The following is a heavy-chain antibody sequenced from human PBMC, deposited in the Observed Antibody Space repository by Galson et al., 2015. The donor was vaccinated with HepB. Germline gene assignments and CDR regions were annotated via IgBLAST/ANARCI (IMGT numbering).Heavy chain of an antibody. CDR2: MNPSSGNT. CDR3: ARDYGGNSGWFDP. J-gene: IGHJ5*02. D-gene: IGHD4-23*01. V-gene: IGHV1-8*01. CDR1: GYTFTSYD. Sequence: SVKVSCKASGYTFTSYDINWVRQATRQGPEWLGWMNPSSGNTGYAQKFQGRVSLTRDTSISTAYMELSSLRSEDTAIYYCARDYGGNSGWFDPWGQGTLVTVSS.